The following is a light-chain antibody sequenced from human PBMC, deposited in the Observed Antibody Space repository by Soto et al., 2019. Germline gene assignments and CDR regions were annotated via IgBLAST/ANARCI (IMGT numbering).Light chain of an antibody. J-gene: IGLJ2*01. Sequence: QSVLTQPPSASGSPGQSVTISCTGTSSDVGGYNYVSWYQQHPGKVPKLMVYEVNKRPSGVSNRFSGSKSGNTASLTISGLQAEDEADYYCSSYTSSSTPVVFGGGTKVTVL. CDR2: EVN. CDR1: SSDVGGYNY. V-gene: IGLV2-14*01. CDR3: SSYTSSSTPVV.